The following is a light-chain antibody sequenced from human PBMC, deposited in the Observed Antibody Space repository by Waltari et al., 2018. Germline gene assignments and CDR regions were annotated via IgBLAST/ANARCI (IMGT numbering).Light chain of an antibody. CDR2: GKN. J-gene: IGLJ3*02. V-gene: IGLV3-19*01. Sequence: YQQKPGQGPVLVIYGKNNRPSWIPDRFSGSSSGNTSSLTITGAQAEDEADYYCNSRDSSGNRVFGGGTKLTVL. CDR3: NSRDSSGNRV.